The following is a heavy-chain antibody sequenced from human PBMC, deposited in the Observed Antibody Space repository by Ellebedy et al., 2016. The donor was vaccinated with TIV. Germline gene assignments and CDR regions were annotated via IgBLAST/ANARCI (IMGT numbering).Heavy chain of an antibody. V-gene: IGHV3-48*02. Sequence: GGSLRLSXAASGFIFSTYSMNWVRQAPGKGLEWVAFIGTSTNSISYAASVKGRFTISRDDADNSLYLQMDSLRDEDTAVYYCARGGAGFDSMNRELSFDSWGQGTLVTVSS. CDR2: IGTSTNSI. CDR3: ARGGAGFDSMNRELSFDS. J-gene: IGHJ4*02. D-gene: IGHD1-26*01. CDR1: GFIFSTYS.